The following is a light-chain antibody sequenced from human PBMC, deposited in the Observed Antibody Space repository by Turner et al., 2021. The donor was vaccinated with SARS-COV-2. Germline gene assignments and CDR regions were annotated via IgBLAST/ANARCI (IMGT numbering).Light chain of an antibody. CDR1: QSVRTN. Sequence: EILMTQSPAPLSVSPGEGATLSWRASQSVRTNLAWYQQKPGQGPRLLIYDGSSRATDVPARFSGSGSGTDFTLTISSLQPEDFAVYFCQQYHNWPPITFGGGTRVEIK. J-gene: IGKJ4*01. CDR3: QQYHNWPPIT. CDR2: DGS. V-gene: IGKV3-15*01.